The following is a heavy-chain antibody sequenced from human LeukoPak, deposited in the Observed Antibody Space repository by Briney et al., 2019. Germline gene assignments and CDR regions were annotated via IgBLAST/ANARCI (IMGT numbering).Heavy chain of an antibody. D-gene: IGHD6-13*01. Sequence: GGSLRLSCAASGFTFSSYAMHWVRQAPGKGLEWVAVISYDGSNKYYADSVKGRFTISRDNSKNTLYLQMNSLRAEDTAVYYCARDPAGYSSSWYPTYYYGMDVWGQGTTVTVSS. CDR1: GFTFSSYA. CDR3: ARDPAGYSSSWYPTYYYGMDV. J-gene: IGHJ6*02. V-gene: IGHV3-30-3*01. CDR2: ISYDGSNK.